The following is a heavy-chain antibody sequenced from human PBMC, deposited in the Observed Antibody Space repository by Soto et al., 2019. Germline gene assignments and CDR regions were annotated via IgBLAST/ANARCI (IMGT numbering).Heavy chain of an antibody. CDR1: GYTFTSYY. J-gene: IGHJ4*02. CDR2: INPSGGST. CDR3: AREQHITMVRGVTYYFDY. D-gene: IGHD3-10*01. V-gene: IGHV1-46*01. Sequence: ASVKFSCKASGYTFTSYYMHWVRQAPGQGLEWMGIINPSGGSTSYAQKFQGRVTMTRDTSTSTVYMELSSLRSEDTAVYYCAREQHITMVRGVTYYFDYWGQGTLVTVSS.